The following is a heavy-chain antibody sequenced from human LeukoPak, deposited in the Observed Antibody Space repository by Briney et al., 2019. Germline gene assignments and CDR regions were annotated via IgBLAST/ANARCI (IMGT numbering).Heavy chain of an antibody. CDR1: GFTFSSYG. J-gene: IGHJ3*02. Sequence: GGSLRLSCAASGFTFSSYGMHWVRQAPGKGLEWVAFIRYDGSNKYYADSVKGRFTVSRDNSKNTLYPQMNSLRAEDTAVYYCAKDDLRWYYHDAFDIWGQGTMVTVSS. CDR3: AKDDLRWYYHDAFDI. D-gene: IGHD4-23*01. V-gene: IGHV3-30*02. CDR2: IRYDGSNK.